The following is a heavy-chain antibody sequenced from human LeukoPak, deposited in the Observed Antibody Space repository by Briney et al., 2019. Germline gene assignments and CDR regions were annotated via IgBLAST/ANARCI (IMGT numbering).Heavy chain of an antibody. J-gene: IGHJ6*02. CDR3: ASRLSDTAMVRVVDV. D-gene: IGHD5-18*01. CDR2: ISGVGVTT. CDR1: GFTFSNYA. V-gene: IGHV3-23*01. Sequence: GGSLRLSCVASGFTFSNYAMNWVRQAPGRGLEWVSGISGVGVTTYYADSVKGRFTISRDNSKNTLYLQMNSLTAEDTAVYYCASRLSDTAMVRVVDVWGQGTTVTVSS.